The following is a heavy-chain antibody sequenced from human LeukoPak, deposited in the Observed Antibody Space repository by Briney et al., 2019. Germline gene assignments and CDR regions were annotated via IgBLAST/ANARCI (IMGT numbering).Heavy chain of an antibody. V-gene: IGHV4-61*02. D-gene: IGHD3-9*01. CDR1: GDSISSGDYY. Sequence: PSQTLSLTCTVSGDSISSGDYYWSWIRQPAGKGLEWIGRISSSGSTNYNPSLKSRVTISVDTSKNQFSLKLSSVTAADTAVYYCARDYDILTGYYRVGGQDVGYFDLWGRGTLVTVSS. CDR3: ARDYDILTGYYRVGGQDVGYFDL. CDR2: ISSSGST. J-gene: IGHJ2*01.